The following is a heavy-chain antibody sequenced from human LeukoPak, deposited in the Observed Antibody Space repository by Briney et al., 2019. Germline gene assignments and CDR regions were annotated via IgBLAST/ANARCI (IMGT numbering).Heavy chain of an antibody. V-gene: IGHV4-4*02. CDR2: IYHGGNT. Sequence: SGTLSLTCAVSGGSISSSNWWSWVRQPPGKGLEWTGEIYHGGNTNYNPSLKSRVTISVDKSKNQFSLKLSSVTAADTAVYYCAISTAWRYYFDYWGQGTLVTVSS. D-gene: IGHD5-18*01. J-gene: IGHJ4*02. CDR3: AISTAWRYYFDY. CDR1: GGSISSSNW.